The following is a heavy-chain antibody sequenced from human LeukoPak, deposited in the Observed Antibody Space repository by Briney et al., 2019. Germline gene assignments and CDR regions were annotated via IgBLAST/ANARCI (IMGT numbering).Heavy chain of an antibody. CDR1: GGSISSYY. J-gene: IGHJ4*02. CDR3: ARALIAETPGYSYGYFDY. D-gene: IGHD5-18*01. CDR2: IYYSGST. Sequence: SETLSLTCTVSGGSISSYYWSWIRQPPGKGLEWIGYIYYSGSTNYNPSLKSRVTISVDTSKNQFSLKLSSVTAADTAVYYCARALIAETPGYSYGYFDYWGQGTLVTVSS. V-gene: IGHV4-59*01.